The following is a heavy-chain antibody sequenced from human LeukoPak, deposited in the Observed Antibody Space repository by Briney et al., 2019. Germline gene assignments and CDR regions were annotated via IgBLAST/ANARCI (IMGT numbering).Heavy chain of an antibody. V-gene: IGHV3-23*01. CDR3: AKDFWSGYYLGGAFDI. Sequence: GGSLRLSCAASGFTFSSYAMSWVRQAPGKGLEWVSAISGSGGSTYYADSVKGRLTISRDNSKNTLYLQMNSLRAEDTAVYYCAKDFWSGYYLGGAFDIWGQGTMVTVSS. D-gene: IGHD3-3*01. CDR2: ISGSGGST. CDR1: GFTFSSYA. J-gene: IGHJ3*02.